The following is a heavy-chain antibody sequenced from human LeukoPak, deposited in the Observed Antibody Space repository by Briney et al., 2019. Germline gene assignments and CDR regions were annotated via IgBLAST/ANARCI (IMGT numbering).Heavy chain of an antibody. CDR3: ARDVSDTAMVLDWYFDL. J-gene: IGHJ2*01. CDR1: GFTFSNYV. CDR2: ISRSSSTI. V-gene: IGHV3-48*02. Sequence: GGSLRLSCAASGFTFSNYVMNWVRQAPGKGREWVSYISRSSSTIYYADSVKGRFTIPRDNAKNSLYLQMNSLRDEDTAVYYCARDVSDTAMVLDWYFDLWGRGTLVTVSS. D-gene: IGHD5-18*01.